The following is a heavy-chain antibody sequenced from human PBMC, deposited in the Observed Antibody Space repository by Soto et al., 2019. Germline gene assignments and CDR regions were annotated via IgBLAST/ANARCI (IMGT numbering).Heavy chain of an antibody. V-gene: IGHV3-30-3*01. Sequence: PGGSLRLSCAASGFTFSSYAMHWVRQAPGKGLEWVAVISYDGSNKYYADSVKGRFTISIDNSKNTLYLQMNSLRAEDTAVYYCARAGATDAFDIWGQGTMVTVSS. J-gene: IGHJ3*02. CDR1: GFTFSSYA. D-gene: IGHD1-26*01. CDR3: ARAGATDAFDI. CDR2: ISYDGSNK.